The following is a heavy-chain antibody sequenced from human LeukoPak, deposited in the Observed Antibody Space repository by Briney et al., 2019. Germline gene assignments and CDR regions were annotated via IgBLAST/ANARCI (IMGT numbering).Heavy chain of an antibody. CDR1: GGSISSSSYY. CDR2: IYYSGST. D-gene: IGHD3-10*01. CDR3: ARHAYYYGSGLGWFDP. V-gene: IGHV4-39*01. Sequence: SETLSLTCTVSGGSISSSSYYWGWIRQPPGKGLEWIGSIYYSGSTYYNPSLKSRVTISVDTSKNQFSLKLSSVTAADTAVYYCARHAYYYGSGLGWFDPWGQGTLVIVSS. J-gene: IGHJ5*02.